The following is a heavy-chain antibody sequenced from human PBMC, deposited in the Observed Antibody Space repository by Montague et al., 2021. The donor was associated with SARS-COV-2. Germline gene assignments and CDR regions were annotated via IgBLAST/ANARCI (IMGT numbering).Heavy chain of an antibody. CDR3: ARLDIMTAYPYEY. Sequence: YLSLSFSASGFTFSSHAMSWVRQVPGKGLEWVSGIRGNGGSTYYADSVKGRFTISRDNPKNTLYLQMNSLRAEDTAVYYCARLDIMTAYPYEYWGQGTLVTVSS. J-gene: IGHJ4*02. CDR1: GFTFSSHA. D-gene: IGHD3-9*01. CDR2: IRGNGGST. V-gene: IGHV3-23*01.